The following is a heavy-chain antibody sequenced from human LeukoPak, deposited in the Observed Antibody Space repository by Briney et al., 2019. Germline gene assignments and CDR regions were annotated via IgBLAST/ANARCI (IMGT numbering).Heavy chain of an antibody. CDR1: GFTFSSYW. V-gene: IGHV3-74*01. CDR2: INTDGSST. Sequence: GGSLRLSCAASGFTFSSYWMHWVRQAPGKGLVWVSRINTDGSSTSYADSVKGRFTISRDNAKNTLYLQMNSLRAEDTAVYYCAKTRAVWDSDAFDIWGQGTMVIVSS. J-gene: IGHJ3*02. CDR3: AKTRAVWDSDAFDI. D-gene: IGHD3-16*01.